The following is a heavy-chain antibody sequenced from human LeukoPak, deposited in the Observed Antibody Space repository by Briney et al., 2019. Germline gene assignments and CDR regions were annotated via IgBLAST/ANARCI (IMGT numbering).Heavy chain of an antibody. CDR2: INHSGST. D-gene: IGHD1-26*01. Sequence: PSETLSLTCAVYGGSFSGYYWSWIRQPPGKGLEWIGEINHSGSTNYNPSLQSRVTISVDTSKNQFSLKLSSVTAADTAVYYCARGYSGSYLYWGQGTLVTVSS. V-gene: IGHV4-34*01. J-gene: IGHJ4*02. CDR3: ARGYSGSYLY. CDR1: GGSFSGYY.